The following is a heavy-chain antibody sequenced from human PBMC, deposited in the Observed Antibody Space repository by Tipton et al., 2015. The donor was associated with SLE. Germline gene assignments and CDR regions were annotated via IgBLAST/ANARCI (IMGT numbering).Heavy chain of an antibody. CDR2: INHSGST. V-gene: IGHV4-34*01. CDR3: ARRGDNYALDY. D-gene: IGHD1-1*01. CDR1: GGSFSGYY. J-gene: IGHJ4*02. Sequence: LRLSCAVYGGSFSGYYWSWIRQPPGKGLEWIGEINHSGSTNYNPSLKSRVTISVDTSKNQFSLKLNSVTAADTAVYYCARRGDNYALDYWGQGTLVTVSS.